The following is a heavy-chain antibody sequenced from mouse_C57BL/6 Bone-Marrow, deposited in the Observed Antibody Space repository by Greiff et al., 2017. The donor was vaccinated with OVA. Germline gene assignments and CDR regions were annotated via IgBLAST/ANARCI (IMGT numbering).Heavy chain of an antibody. J-gene: IGHJ4*01. Sequence: EVQLQQSGPELVKPGASVKISCKASGYSFTGYYMHWVKQSHGNILDWIGYIYPYNGVSSYNQKFKGKATLTVDKSSSTAYMELRSLTSEDSAVYYCARYTTVVAQYYYAMDYWGQGTSVTVSS. CDR3: ARYTTVVAQYYYAMDY. CDR2: IYPYNGVS. D-gene: IGHD1-1*01. CDR1: GYSFTGYY. V-gene: IGHV1-31*01.